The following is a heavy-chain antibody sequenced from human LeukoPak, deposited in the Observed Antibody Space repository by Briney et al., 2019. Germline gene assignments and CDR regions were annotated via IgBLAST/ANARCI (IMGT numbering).Heavy chain of an antibody. CDR1: GFTFSDNY. CDR2: ISSSGSTI. J-gene: IGHJ4*02. D-gene: IGHD3-3*02. CDR3: VRGFSIPYFDY. Sequence: KPGGSLRLSCAASGFTFSDNYMSWIRQAPGKGLEWVSYISSSGSTIYYADSVKGRFTISRDNAKNSLYLQMNNTRAEDTARYPCVRGFSIPYFDYWGQGTLVTVS. V-gene: IGHV3-11*01.